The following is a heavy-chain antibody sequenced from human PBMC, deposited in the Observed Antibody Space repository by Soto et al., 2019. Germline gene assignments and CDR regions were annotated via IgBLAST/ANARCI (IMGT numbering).Heavy chain of an antibody. Sequence: GGSLRLSCAASGFTFSSFAMNWVRQAPGKGLEWVSSISDSGGSTYYADSVKGRFTISRDNSKKTLYLQMNSLRAEDTAVYYCAKDSITFFYGVDVWGQGTTVTVSS. CDR2: ISDSGGST. D-gene: IGHD3-3*02. CDR3: AKDSITFFYGVDV. J-gene: IGHJ6*02. V-gene: IGHV3-23*01. CDR1: GFTFSSFA.